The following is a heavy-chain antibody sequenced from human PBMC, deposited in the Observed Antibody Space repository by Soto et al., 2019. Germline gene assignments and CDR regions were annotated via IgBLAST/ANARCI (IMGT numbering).Heavy chain of an antibody. D-gene: IGHD4-17*01. J-gene: IGHJ4*01. V-gene: IGHV6-1*01. CDR2: TYYRSKWYN. CDR3: AREDYGGKSSPYYDY. CDR1: GDSVSSNSAA. Sequence: SQTLSLTCAISGDSVSSNSAARNWIRQSPSRGLEWLGRTYYRSKWYNDYAVSVKSRITINPDTSKNQFSLQLNSVTPEYTAVYYFAREDYGGKSSPYYDYWGQGTLVTVSS.